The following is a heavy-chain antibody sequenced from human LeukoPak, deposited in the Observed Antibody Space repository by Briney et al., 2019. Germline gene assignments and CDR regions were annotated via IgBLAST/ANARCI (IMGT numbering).Heavy chain of an antibody. D-gene: IGHD7-27*01. CDR1: RGSISNYY. J-gene: IGHJ4*02. Sequence: PSETLSHTCTVSRGSISNYYWGWIRQPPGKGLEWIGFFSYSGSTNYNPSLKSRVTISVDTSKNQFSLKLTSVTAADTAVYYCARDGPGDVGFDYWGQGALVTVSS. CDR3: ARDGPGDVGFDY. V-gene: IGHV4-59*01. CDR2: FSYSGST.